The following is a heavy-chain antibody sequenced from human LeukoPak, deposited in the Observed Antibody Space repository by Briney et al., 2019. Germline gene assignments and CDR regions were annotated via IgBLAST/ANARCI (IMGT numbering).Heavy chain of an antibody. CDR3: AREGGGYTT. Sequence: GASVKVSCKASGGTFSSYAISWVRQAPGQGLEWMGIINPSGGSTSYAQKFQGRVTMTRDTSTSTVYMELSSLRSEDTAVYYCAREGGGYTTWGQGTLVTVSS. D-gene: IGHD5-12*01. V-gene: IGHV1-46*01. CDR2: INPSGGST. J-gene: IGHJ4*02. CDR1: GGTFSSYA.